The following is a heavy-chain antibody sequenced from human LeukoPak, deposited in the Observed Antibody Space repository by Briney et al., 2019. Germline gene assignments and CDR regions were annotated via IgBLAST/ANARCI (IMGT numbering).Heavy chain of an antibody. V-gene: IGHV4-38-2*01. CDR2: IYHSGST. Sequence: SETLSLTCAVSNNFIRNGYYWGWIRQPPGKGLEWIGSIYHSGSTYYNPSLKSRLTISLDTSKSHFSLNLSSVTAADTAVYYCARESYQGAFDIWGQGTMVTVSS. CDR3: ARESYQGAFDI. CDR1: NNFIRNGYY. J-gene: IGHJ3*02. D-gene: IGHD5-18*01.